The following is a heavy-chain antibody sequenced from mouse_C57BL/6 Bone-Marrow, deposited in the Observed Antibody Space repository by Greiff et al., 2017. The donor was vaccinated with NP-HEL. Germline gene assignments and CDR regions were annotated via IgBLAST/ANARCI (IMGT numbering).Heavy chain of an antibody. J-gene: IGHJ2*01. V-gene: IGHV3-6*01. CDR1: GYSITSGYY. CDR2: ISYDGSN. Sequence: EVQRVESGPGLVKPSQSLSLTCSVTGYSITSGYYWNWIRQFPGNKLEWIGYISYDGSNNYNPSLKNRISITRDTSKNQFFLKLNSVTTEDTATYYCASMYYFDYWGQGTTLTVSS. CDR3: ASMYYFDY.